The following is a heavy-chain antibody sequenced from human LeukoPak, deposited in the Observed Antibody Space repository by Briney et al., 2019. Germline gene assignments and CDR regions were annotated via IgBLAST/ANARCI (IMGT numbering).Heavy chain of an antibody. CDR2: INHSGST. Sequence: PSETLSLTCAVYGGSFSGYYWSWIRQPPGKGLEWIGEINHSGSTNYNPSLKSRVTISVDTSKNQFSLKLSSVTAADPAVYYCARDPFFGVVPPVGPWGQGTLVTVSS. D-gene: IGHD3-3*01. J-gene: IGHJ5*02. CDR3: ARDPFFGVVPPVGP. CDR1: GGSFSGYY. V-gene: IGHV4-34*01.